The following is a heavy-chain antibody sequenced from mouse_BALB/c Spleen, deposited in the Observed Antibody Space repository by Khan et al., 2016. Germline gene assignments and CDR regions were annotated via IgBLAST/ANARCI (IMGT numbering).Heavy chain of an antibody. CDR2: ISSGGGTT. V-gene: IGHV5-12-1*01. D-gene: IGHD1-1*01. CDR3: ARKGAYYGSSSPFAY. CDR1: GFAFSSYD. J-gene: IGHJ3*01. Sequence: EVELVESGGGLVKPGGSLKLSCAASGFAFSSYDMSWVRQTPEKRLEWVAYISSGGGTTYYPDTVKGRFTISRDNAKNTLYLQMSSLKSADTAMYYCARKGAYYGSSSPFAYWGQGTLVTVSA.